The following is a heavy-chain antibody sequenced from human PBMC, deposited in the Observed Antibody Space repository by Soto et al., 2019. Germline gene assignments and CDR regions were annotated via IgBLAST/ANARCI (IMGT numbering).Heavy chain of an antibody. Sequence: QITLNESGPTVVRPTETLTLTCSFSGFSLTTSGVGVGWIRQSPGKAPEWLALIYWDDDKRYSASLKSRLTIIKATSKNQVVLTVSDLDPTDTATYYCAHRVLRTVFGLVTTTAIYFDFWGQGTPVAVSS. V-gene: IGHV2-5*02. CDR1: GFSLTTSGVG. J-gene: IGHJ4*02. D-gene: IGHD3-3*01. CDR3: AHRVLRTVFGLVTTTAIYFDF. CDR2: IYWDDDK.